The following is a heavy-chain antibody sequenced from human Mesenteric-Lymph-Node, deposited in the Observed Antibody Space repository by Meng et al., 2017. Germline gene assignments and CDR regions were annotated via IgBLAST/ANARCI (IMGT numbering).Heavy chain of an antibody. Sequence: QVQLVESGGGVVQPGRSLRLSCAASGFTFSSYAMHWVRQAPGKGLEWVAVISYDGSNKYYADSVKGRFTISRDNSKSTLYLQMNSLRIEDTAVYYCVRDLNYWGQGTLVTVSS. J-gene: IGHJ4*02. CDR2: ISYDGSNK. CDR3: VRDLNY. CDR1: GFTFSSYA. V-gene: IGHV3-30*01.